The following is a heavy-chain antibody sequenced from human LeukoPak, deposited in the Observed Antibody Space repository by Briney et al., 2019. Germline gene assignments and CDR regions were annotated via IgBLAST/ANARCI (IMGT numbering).Heavy chain of an antibody. CDR3: ARGDRFLEWSDYYYYMDV. Sequence: PGGSLRLSCAASGFTFSSYSMNWVRQAPGKGLEWVSSISSSSSYIYYADSVKGRFTISRDNAKKSLYLQMNRLRAEDTAVYYCARGDRFLEWSDYYYYMDVWGKGTTVTVSS. CDR1: GFTFSSYS. CDR2: ISSSSSYI. V-gene: IGHV3-21*01. D-gene: IGHD3-3*01. J-gene: IGHJ6*03.